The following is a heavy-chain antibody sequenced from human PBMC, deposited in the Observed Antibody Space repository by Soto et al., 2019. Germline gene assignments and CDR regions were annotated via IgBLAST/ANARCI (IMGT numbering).Heavy chain of an antibody. CDR1: GYTFTSYG. J-gene: IGHJ5*02. Sequence: QVQLVQSGAEVKKPGASVKVSCKASGYTFTSYGISWVRQAPGQGLEWMGWISAYNGNTNYAQKLQGRVTMTTDTSXSXVYMELRSLRSDDTAVYYCARDHGSNYYYGLHWFDPWGQGTLVTVSS. CDR2: ISAYNGNT. CDR3: ARDHGSNYYYGLHWFDP. D-gene: IGHD3-10*01. V-gene: IGHV1-18*01.